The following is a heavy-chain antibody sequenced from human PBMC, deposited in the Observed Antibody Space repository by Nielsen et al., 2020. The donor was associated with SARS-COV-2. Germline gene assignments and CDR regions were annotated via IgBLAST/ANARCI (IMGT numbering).Heavy chain of an antibody. D-gene: IGHD5-18*01. CDR3: ARYRGYSYGTDY. V-gene: IGHV1-8*01. CDR2: MNPNSGNT. CDR1: GYTFTSYD. J-gene: IGHJ4*02. Sequence: ASVKVSCKASGYTFTSYDINWVRQATGQGLEWMGWMNPNSGNTGYAQKFQGRVTMTRNTSISTAYMELSSLRSEDTAVYYCARYRGYSYGTDYWGQGTLVTVSS.